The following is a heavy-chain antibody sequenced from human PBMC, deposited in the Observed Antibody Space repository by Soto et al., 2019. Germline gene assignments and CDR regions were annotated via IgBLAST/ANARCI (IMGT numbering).Heavy chain of an antibody. V-gene: IGHV1-18*01. CDR2: ISAYNGNT. J-gene: IGHJ4*02. D-gene: IGHD6-19*01. CDR1: GYTCTSYG. CDR3: ARDLIPGIAVAGTDFDY. Sequence: ASVKVSCKASGYTCTSYGISWVRQAPGQGLEWMGWISAYNGNTNYAQKLQGRVTMTTDTSTSTAYMELRSLRSDDTAVYYCARDLIPGIAVAGTDFDYWGQGTLVTVSS.